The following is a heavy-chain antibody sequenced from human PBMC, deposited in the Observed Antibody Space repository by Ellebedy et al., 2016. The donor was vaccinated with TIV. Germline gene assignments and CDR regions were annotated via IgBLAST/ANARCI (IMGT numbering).Heavy chain of an antibody. J-gene: IGHJ2*01. V-gene: IGHV3-23*01. CDR2: IRGGDSNT. CDR1: GFTFSTYG. Sequence: GESLKISCAASGFTFSTYGMSWVRQAPGTGLEWVSAIRGGDSNTYYAASVKGRSTISRDNFKNTLYLQLNSLRAEDTAVYYCAKGLTGDRGGWGWYFDLWGRGTLVTVSS. D-gene: IGHD7-27*01. CDR3: AKGLTGDRGGWGWYFDL.